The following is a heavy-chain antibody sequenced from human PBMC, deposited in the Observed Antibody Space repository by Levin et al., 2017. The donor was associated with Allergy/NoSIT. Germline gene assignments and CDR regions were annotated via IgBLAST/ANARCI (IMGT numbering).Heavy chain of an antibody. CDR3: AKGQGYCDSSTCSYYCYFTMDI. CDR1: GFTFSNHA. D-gene: IGHD2/OR15-2a*01. V-gene: IGHV3-30*18. Sequence: GGSLRLSCVDSGFTFSNHAMHWVRQAPGKGLEWVAVISFDGNDKKYADSVKGRFTISRDNSKNSLYLQMNSLRAEDTAVYYCAKGQGYCDSSTCSYYCYFTMDIWGQGTTVTVSS. CDR2: ISFDGNDK. J-gene: IGHJ6*02.